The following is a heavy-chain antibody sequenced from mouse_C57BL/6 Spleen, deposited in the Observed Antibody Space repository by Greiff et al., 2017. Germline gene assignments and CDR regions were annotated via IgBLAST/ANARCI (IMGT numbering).Heavy chain of an antibody. CDR3: VAMITKDAMDY. V-gene: IGHV10-1*01. CDR1: GFSFNTYA. J-gene: IGHJ4*01. CDR2: IRSKSNNYAT. D-gene: IGHD2-4*01. Sequence: EVQLVESGGGLVQPKGSLKLSCAASGFSFNTYAMNWVRQAPGKGLEWVARIRSKSNNYATYYADSVKDRFTISRDDSESMLYLQMNNLKTEDTAMYYCVAMITKDAMDYWGQGTSVTVSS.